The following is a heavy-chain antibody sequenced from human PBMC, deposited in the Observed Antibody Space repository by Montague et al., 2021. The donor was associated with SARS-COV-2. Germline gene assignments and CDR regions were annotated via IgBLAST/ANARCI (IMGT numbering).Heavy chain of an antibody. CDR3: VRDGYTHVDY. CDR2: KHYSGIT. V-gene: IGHV4-39*02. CDR1: GDSISSSSYY. J-gene: IGHJ4*02. Sequence: SETLSLTCTVPGDSISSSSYYWGWIRQPPGKGLEWIGNKHYSGITYNNPSLKNRVTMSVDTSKNQFSLKLSSVTAADTAVYYCVRDGYTHVDYWGQGTLVTVSS. D-gene: IGHD5-24*01.